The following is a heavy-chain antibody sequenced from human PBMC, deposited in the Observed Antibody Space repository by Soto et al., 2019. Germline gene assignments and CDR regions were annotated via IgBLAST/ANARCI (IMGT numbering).Heavy chain of an antibody. CDR3: ASPGGTMADYWYLDL. J-gene: IGHJ2*01. V-gene: IGHV4-39*01. Sequence: QPPGKGLGWIGSIYYSGSTYYNPSLKSRVTISVDTSKNQFSLKLSSVTAADTAFYYCASPGGTMADYWYLDLWGRGTLVTVSS. D-gene: IGHD1-7*01. CDR2: IYYSGST.